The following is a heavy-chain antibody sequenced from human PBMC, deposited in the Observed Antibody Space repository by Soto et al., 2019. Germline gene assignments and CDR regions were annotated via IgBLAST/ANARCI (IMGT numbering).Heavy chain of an antibody. CDR1: GGSISSYY. CDR3: ARSIGPNYYYGMDV. V-gene: IGHV4-59*01. CDR2: IYYSGST. D-gene: IGHD6-6*01. Sequence: SETLSLTCTVSGGSISSYYWSWIRQPPGKGLEWIGYIYYSGSTNYNPSLKSRVTISVDTSKNQFSLKLSSVAAADTAVYYCARSIGPNYYYGMDVWGQGTTVTVSS. J-gene: IGHJ6*02.